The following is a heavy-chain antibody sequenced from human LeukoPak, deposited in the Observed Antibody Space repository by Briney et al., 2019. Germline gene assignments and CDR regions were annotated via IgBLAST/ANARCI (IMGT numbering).Heavy chain of an antibody. Sequence: GGSLRLSCAASGFTFSSYAMSWVRQAPGKGREWVSAISGSGGSTYYADSVKGRFTISRDNSKNTLYLQITTLRAEARAVYYCAKPGYSSGGHAFDIWGQGTMVTVSS. CDR3: AKPGYSSGGHAFDI. CDR1: GFTFSSYA. J-gene: IGHJ3*02. D-gene: IGHD6-19*01. V-gene: IGHV3-23*01. CDR2: ISGSGGST.